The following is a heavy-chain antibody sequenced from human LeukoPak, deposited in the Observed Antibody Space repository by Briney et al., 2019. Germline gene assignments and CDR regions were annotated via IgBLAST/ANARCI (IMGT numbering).Heavy chain of an antibody. J-gene: IGHJ3*02. V-gene: IGHV4-4*07. D-gene: IGHD2-15*01. CDR2: IYTSGST. CDR1: GGSITSNY. CDR3: ASEKGYCSGGSCHTYDAFDI. Sequence: SATLSLTFTVSGGSITSNYWSWIRQPAGKGLEWIGRIYTSGSTNYNPSLKSRVTMSVDTSKNQFSLNLNSVTAADTAVYYCASEKGYCSGGSCHTYDAFDIWGQGTMVTVSS.